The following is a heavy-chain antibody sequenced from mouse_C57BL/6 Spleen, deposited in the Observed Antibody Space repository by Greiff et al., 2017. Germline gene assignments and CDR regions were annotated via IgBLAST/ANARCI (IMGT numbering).Heavy chain of an antibody. D-gene: IGHD1-1*01. CDR1: GSAFPNYL. CDR2: INPGSGGT. Sequence: VKLQESGAELVRPGTSVRVSCKASGSAFPNYLIEGVKQRPGQGLEWIGVINPGSGGTNYNEKFKGKATLTADKSSSTAYMQLSSLTSEDSAVYFCARSGYGSSFWGQGTTLTVSS. J-gene: IGHJ2*01. CDR3: ARSGYGSSF. V-gene: IGHV1-54*01.